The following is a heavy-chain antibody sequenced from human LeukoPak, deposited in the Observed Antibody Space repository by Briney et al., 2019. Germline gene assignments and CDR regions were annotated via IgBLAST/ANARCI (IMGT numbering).Heavy chain of an antibody. CDR3: ARGPGSSGGAYVGDY. D-gene: IGHD3-22*01. J-gene: IGHJ4*01. Sequence: GGSLRLSCVASGFTFSNYWMHWVHQVPGKGLVWVSRIDGGGSSTSYADSVKGRFFISRDNTLYLQMNSLRVEDTAVYYCARGPGSSGGAYVGDYWGHGTLVTVSS. CDR2: IDGGGSST. CDR1: GFTFSNYW. V-gene: IGHV3-74*01.